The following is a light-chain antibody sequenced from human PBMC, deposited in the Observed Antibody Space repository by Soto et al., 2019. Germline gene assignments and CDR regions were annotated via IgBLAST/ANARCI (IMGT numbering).Light chain of an antibody. CDR2: DAS. CDR3: QHYSLVWA. J-gene: IGKJ1*01. Sequence: DIQMTQSPSTLSASVGDRVTITCRASQSISSWLAWYQQKPGKAPKLLIYDASSLESGVPSRFSGSGSGTEFTLTINGLQPDDFATYYCQHYSLVWAFGQGTKVDIK. V-gene: IGKV1-5*01. CDR1: QSISSW.